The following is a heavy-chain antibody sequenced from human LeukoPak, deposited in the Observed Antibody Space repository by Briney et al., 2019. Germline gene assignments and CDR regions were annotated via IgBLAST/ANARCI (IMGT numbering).Heavy chain of an antibody. J-gene: IGHJ4*02. V-gene: IGHV1-2*02. CDR3: ATMGAKNFDH. CDR2: INPNTGGT. Sequence: GASVKVSCKASGYTFTDYYIHWVRQAPGQGLEWPGWINPNTGGTHYVQKFQDRVTMTRDRSIRTAYMEVSRLGSDDTAEYYCATMGAKNFDHWGQGTLVTVSS. D-gene: IGHD1-26*01. CDR1: GYTFTDYY.